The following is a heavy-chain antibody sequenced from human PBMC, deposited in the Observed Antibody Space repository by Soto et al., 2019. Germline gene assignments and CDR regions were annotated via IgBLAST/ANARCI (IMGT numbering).Heavy chain of an antibody. CDR3: AKDLTRQLAYWLDP. Sequence: ASVKVSCKTSGYTFTSYGISWLRQAPGQGLEWMGWINAHSGGTEYAQKFQGRVTLTRDTSTATAYLTLTSLTSDDTALYYCAKDLTRQLAYWLDPWGQGTQVTVSS. D-gene: IGHD6-6*01. CDR1: GYTFTSYG. J-gene: IGHJ5*02. CDR2: INAHSGGT. V-gene: IGHV1-2*02.